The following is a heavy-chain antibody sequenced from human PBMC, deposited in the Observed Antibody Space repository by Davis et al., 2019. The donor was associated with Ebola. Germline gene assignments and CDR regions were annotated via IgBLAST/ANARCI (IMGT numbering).Heavy chain of an antibody. V-gene: IGHV4-34*01. CDR2: INHSGST. Sequence: MPSETLSLTCAVYGGSFSGYYWSWIRQPPGKGLEWIGEINHSGSTNYNPSLKSRVTISVDTSKNQFSLKLSSVTAADTAVYYCARGHPELLYLDYYYGMDVWGQGTTVTVSS. D-gene: IGHD2-2*02. CDR1: GGSFSGYY. CDR3: ARGHPELLYLDYYYGMDV. J-gene: IGHJ6*02.